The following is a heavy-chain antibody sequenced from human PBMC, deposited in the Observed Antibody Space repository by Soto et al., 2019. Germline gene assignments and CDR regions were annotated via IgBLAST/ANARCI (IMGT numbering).Heavy chain of an antibody. CDR1: GGSFSGYY. D-gene: IGHD6-13*01. V-gene: IGHV4-34*01. CDR3: ARGRVGIAAAQGAFDI. J-gene: IGHJ3*02. CDR2: INHSGST. Sequence: SETLSLTCVVYGGSFSGYYWSWIRQPPGKGLEWIGEINHSGSTNYNPSLKSRVTISVDTSKNQFSLKLSSVTAADTAVYYCARGRVGIAAAQGAFDIWGQGTMVTVSS.